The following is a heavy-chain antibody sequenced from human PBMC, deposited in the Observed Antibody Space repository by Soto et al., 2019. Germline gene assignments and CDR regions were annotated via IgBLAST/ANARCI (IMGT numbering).Heavy chain of an antibody. D-gene: IGHD3-22*01. V-gene: IGHV1-18*01. CDR1: GYTFTSYG. CDR2: ISAYNGNT. J-gene: IGHJ4*02. CDR3: ARYYYDTSGYFGPFDY. Sequence: ASVKVSCKASGYTFTSYGISWLRQAPGQGLEWMGWISAYNGNTNYAQKLQGRVTMTTDTSTSTAYMELRSLRSDDTAVYYCARYYYDTSGYFGPFDYWGQGTPVPVSS.